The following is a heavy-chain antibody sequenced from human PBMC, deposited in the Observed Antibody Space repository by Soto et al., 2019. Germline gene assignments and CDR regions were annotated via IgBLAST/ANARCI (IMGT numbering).Heavy chain of an antibody. CDR1: GYTFTTYD. V-gene: IGHV1-18*01. Sequence: QVQLVQSGAEVKKPGASVKVSCKASGYTFTTYDISWVRQAPGQGLEWMGRISTYNGNTNYAQKLQGRVTMTTDTSTSTAYMELRSLRSDDTAVYYCARAVGYYYGSGSYYNWGQGTLVTVSS. D-gene: IGHD3-10*01. J-gene: IGHJ4*02. CDR3: ARAVGYYYGSGSYYN. CDR2: ISTYNGNT.